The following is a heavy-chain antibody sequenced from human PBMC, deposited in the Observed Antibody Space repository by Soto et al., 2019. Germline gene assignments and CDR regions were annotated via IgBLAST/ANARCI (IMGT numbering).Heavy chain of an antibody. CDR2: FNPANRNT. CDR3: ARGDSTDCSNGVCSSFYNHDMYV. J-gene: IGHJ6*02. Sequence: QVQLVQSGAEVKRPGTSVKVSCKVSGYTFTNYGINWVRQAPGQGLEWVGWFNPANRNTNYAQKFQDRVSMTTDTSTNTAYMELTRLTSDDTAIYYCARGDSTDCSNGVCSSFYNHDMYVWGQGTTVTVSS. CDR1: GYTFTNYG. D-gene: IGHD2-8*01. V-gene: IGHV1-18*01.